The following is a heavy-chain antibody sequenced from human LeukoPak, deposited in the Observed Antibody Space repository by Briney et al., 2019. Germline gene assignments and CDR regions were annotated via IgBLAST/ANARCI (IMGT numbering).Heavy chain of an antibody. Sequence: GGSLRLSCAASGFTFSSYSMNWVRQAPGKGLEWVSYISSSSSTIYYADSVKGRSTISRDNAKNSLYLQMNSLRAEDTAVYYCASGFGYSGSYYFDFWGQGTLVTVSS. CDR1: GFTFSSYS. CDR2: ISSSSSTI. D-gene: IGHD1-26*01. V-gene: IGHV3-48*04. J-gene: IGHJ4*02. CDR3: ASGFGYSGSYYFDF.